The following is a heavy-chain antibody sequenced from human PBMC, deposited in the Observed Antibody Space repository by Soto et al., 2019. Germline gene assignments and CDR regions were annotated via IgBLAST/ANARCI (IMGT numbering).Heavy chain of an antibody. V-gene: IGHV1-18*01. Sequence: GASVKVSCKASGYTFTSYGISWVRQAPGQGLEWMGWISAYNGNTNYAQKLQGRVTMTTDTSTSTAYMELRSLRSDDTAVYFCARTFPHDGESYYYYYYYMDVWGKGTTVTVSS. CDR3: ARTFPHDGESYYYYYYYMDV. J-gene: IGHJ6*03. CDR1: GYTFTSYG. D-gene: IGHD4-17*01. CDR2: ISAYNGNT.